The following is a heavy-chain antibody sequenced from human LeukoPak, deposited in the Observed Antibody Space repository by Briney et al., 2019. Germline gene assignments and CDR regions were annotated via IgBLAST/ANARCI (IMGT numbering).Heavy chain of an antibody. J-gene: IGHJ5*02. CDR1: GYTFTGYY. D-gene: IGHD2/OR15-2a*01. CDR3: ARPLGSLKEYWWFDP. V-gene: IGHV1-2*07. Sequence: ASVKVSCKASGYTFTGYYIHWVRQAPGQGREWMGWINPNSGSTNYAHKFQGRVSMTRDTSISTVYMELTRLRSDDTAVYYCARPLGSLKEYWWFDPWGEGTLVTVSS. CDR2: INPNSGST.